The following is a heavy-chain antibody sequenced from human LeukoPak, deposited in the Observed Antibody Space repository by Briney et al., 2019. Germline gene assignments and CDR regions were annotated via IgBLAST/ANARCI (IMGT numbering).Heavy chain of an antibody. J-gene: IGHJ4*02. D-gene: IGHD6-6*01. Sequence: GGSLRLSCAASGFTFSSYAMCWVRQAPGKGLEWVSAISGSGGSTYCADSVKGRFTISRDNSKNTLYLQMNSLRAEDTAVYYCAKVEYFGSGGYFDYWGQGTLVTVSS. CDR2: ISGSGGST. V-gene: IGHV3-23*01. CDR3: AKVEYFGSGGYFDY. CDR1: GFTFSSYA.